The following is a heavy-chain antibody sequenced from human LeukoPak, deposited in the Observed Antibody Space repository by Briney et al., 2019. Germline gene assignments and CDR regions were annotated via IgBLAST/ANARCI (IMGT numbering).Heavy chain of an antibody. Sequence: GGSLRLSCAASGFTFSSYGMHWVRQAPGKGLEWVAVISYDGSNKYYADSVKGRFTISRDNSKHTLYLQMNSLRAEDTAVYYCAQVLSTQLWSDYWGQGTLVSVSS. CDR2: ISYDGSNK. V-gene: IGHV3-30*18. CDR3: AQVLSTQLWSDY. D-gene: IGHD5-18*01. J-gene: IGHJ4*02. CDR1: GFTFSSYG.